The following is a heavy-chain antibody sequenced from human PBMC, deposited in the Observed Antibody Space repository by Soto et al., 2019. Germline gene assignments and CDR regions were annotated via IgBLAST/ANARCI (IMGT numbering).Heavy chain of an antibody. Sequence: QVQLVESGGGVVQPGRSLRLSCAASGFTFSSYGMHWVRQAPGKGLEWVAVISYDGSNKYYADSVKGRFTISRDNSKNTLYLQMNSLRAEDTAVYYCAKDGFITIFGVVLVSYYGMDVWGQGTTVTVSS. CDR3: AKDGFITIFGVVLVSYYGMDV. CDR2: ISYDGSNK. V-gene: IGHV3-30*18. D-gene: IGHD3-3*01. J-gene: IGHJ6*02. CDR1: GFTFSSYG.